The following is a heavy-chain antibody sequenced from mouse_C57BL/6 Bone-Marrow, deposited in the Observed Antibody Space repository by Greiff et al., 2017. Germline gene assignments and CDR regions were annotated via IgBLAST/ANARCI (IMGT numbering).Heavy chain of an antibody. D-gene: IGHD2-4*01. CDR3: ARGGNDYDWFAY. Sequence: EVKVVESGGGLVKPGGSLKLSCAASGFTFSSYTMSWVRQTPGKRLEWVATISGGGGNTYYPDSVKGRFTISRDNAKNTLYLQMSSLRSEDTALYDCARGGNDYDWFAYWGQGTLVTVSA. J-gene: IGHJ3*01. CDR2: ISGGGGNT. V-gene: IGHV5-9*01. CDR1: GFTFSSYT.